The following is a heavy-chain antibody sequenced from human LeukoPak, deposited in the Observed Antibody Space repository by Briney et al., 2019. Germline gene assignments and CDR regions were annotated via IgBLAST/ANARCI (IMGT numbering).Heavy chain of an antibody. CDR3: ARLYDILTVKKAGYYYYGMDV. CDR2: IYPGDSDT. J-gene: IGHJ6*02. CDR1: GYSFTSYW. V-gene: IGHV5-51*01. Sequence: GESLKISCKGSGYSFTSYWIGWVRQMPGKGLEWMGIIYPGDSDTRYSPSFQGQVTISADKSISTAYLQWSSLKASDTAMYYCARLYDILTVKKAGYYYYGMDVWGQGTTVTVSS. D-gene: IGHD3-9*01.